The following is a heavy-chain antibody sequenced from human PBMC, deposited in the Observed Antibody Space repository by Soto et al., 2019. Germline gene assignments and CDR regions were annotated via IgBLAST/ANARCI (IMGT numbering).Heavy chain of an antibody. CDR2: ITTGGINT. V-gene: IGHV3-23*01. D-gene: IGHD4-4*01. CDR3: GKVMTDYSKAVGDD. J-gene: IGHJ4*02. CDR1: GFTFASYA. Sequence: GGSLRLSCATSGFTFASYAMTWVRQSPGKGLEWVSSITTGGINTHYADFVRGRFTISRDNSKNTVYLEMKTLSAEDTAVYYCGKVMTDYSKAVGDDWGQGTLVTVSS.